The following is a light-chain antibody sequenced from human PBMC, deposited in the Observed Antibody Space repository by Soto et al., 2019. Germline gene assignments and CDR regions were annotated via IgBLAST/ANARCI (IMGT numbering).Light chain of an antibody. CDR1: SSDVGSYNR. Sequence: QSALTQPPSVSGSPGQSVTISCTGTSSDVGSYNRVSWYQQPPGTAPKLIIYEVSNRPSGVPDRFFGSKSGNTASLTISGLRAEDEADYYSSSFPSRNPWVFGGGPKITV. CDR2: EVS. V-gene: IGLV2-18*02. J-gene: IGLJ3*02. CDR3: SSFPSRNPWV.